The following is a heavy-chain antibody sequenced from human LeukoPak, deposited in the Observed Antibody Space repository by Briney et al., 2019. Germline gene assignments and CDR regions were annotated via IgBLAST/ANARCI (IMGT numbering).Heavy chain of an antibody. J-gene: IGHJ4*02. CDR1: GYTFSSYY. Sequence: ASVKVSCKASGYTFSSYYMHWVRQAPGQGIEWMGIINPNGGSTDYAQKFQGRVIMTRDMSTNTVYMDLSSLRSEDTAVYYCARGRLNYNSGGYYDNPHLDYWGQGTLVTVSS. CDR3: ARGRLNYNSGGYYDNPHLDY. D-gene: IGHD3-22*01. CDR2: INPNGGST. V-gene: IGHV1-46*01.